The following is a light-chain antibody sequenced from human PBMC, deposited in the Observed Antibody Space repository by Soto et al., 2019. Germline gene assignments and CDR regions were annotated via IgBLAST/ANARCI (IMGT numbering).Light chain of an antibody. V-gene: IGKV1-27*01. J-gene: IGKJ4*01. CDR2: AAS. CDR3: QKYNSAPLT. CDR1: QGISSY. Sequence: DIQMTQSPSSLSASVGDRVNITCRASQGISSYLAWYQQKPGKVPKVLIHAASTLQSGVPSRFSGSGSGTDFTLTISSLQPEDDATYYCQKYNSAPLTFGGGTTVEIK.